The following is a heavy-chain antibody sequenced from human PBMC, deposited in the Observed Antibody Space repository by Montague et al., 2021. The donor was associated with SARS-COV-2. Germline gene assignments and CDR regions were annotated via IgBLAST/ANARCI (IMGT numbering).Heavy chain of an antibody. D-gene: IGHD4-17*01. J-gene: IGHJ5*02. CDR1: GDSTSCPNCY. V-gene: IGHV4-39*01. CDR3: ARHRNYGDHSLDNWFHP. CDR2: IYNSGTT. Sequence: SETLSLTCTVSGDSTSCPNCYWGWIRQAPGKGLDWIGTIYNSGTTYYNPSLKSRLTISIDTSKNQFSLKLTSVTAADTAVYYCARHRNYGDHSLDNWFHPWGQGTRGTVSS.